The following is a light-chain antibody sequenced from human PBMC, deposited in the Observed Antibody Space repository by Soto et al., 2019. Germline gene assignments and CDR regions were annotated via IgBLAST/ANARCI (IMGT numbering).Light chain of an antibody. J-gene: IGKJ4*01. CDR3: QQLNGYPLA. Sequence: DIQLTQSPSFLSAFVGDTVTITCRASQAMSTYLAWYQQKPGKVPKLLIRSASTLQSGVPPRFSGGGSGTEVTLTVSTLQPADSGIYYCQQLNGYPLAFGGGTNVEIK. CDR2: SAS. CDR1: QAMSTY. V-gene: IGKV1-9*01.